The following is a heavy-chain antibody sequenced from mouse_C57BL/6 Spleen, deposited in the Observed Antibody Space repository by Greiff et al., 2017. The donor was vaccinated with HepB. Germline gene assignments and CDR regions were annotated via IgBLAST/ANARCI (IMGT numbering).Heavy chain of an antibody. D-gene: IGHD1-1*01. CDR1: GFSLTSYG. CDR3: ARHGYYGTSRGNAMDY. J-gene: IGHJ4*01. Sequence: QVQLKQSGPGLVAPSQSLSITCTVSGFSLTSYGVHWVRQPPGKGLEWLVVIWSDGSTTYNSALKSRLSISKDNSKSQVFLKMNSLQTDDTAMYYCARHGYYGTSRGNAMDYWGQGTSVTVSS. CDR2: IWSDGST. V-gene: IGHV2-6-1*01.